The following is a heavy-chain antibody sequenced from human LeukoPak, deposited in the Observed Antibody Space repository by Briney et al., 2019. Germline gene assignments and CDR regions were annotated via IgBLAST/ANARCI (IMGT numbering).Heavy chain of an antibody. CDR2: IYTSGST. V-gene: IGHV4-61*02. J-gene: IGHJ4*02. Sequence: ASETLSLTCTVSGGSISSGSYYWSWIRQPAGKGLEWIGRIYTSGSTNYNPSLKSRVTISVDTSKNQFSLKLSSVTAADTAVYYCARGKRSGWTWFDYWGQGTLVTVSS. CDR1: GGSISSGSYY. CDR3: ARGKRSGWTWFDY. D-gene: IGHD6-19*01.